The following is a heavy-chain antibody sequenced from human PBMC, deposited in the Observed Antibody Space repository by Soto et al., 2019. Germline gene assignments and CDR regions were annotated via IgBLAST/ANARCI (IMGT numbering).Heavy chain of an antibody. CDR2: ISYDGSNK. Sequence: PGGSLRLSCAASGFIFTNYGMHWVRQAPGKGLEWVALISYDGSNKYYADSVKGRSTISRDNSKNTVFLQMNSLRADDTAVYYCAKDLAAGFYYAMGVWGQGTTVTVSS. J-gene: IGHJ6*02. V-gene: IGHV3-30*18. CDR1: GFIFTNYG. CDR3: AKDLAAGFYYAMGV. D-gene: IGHD3-3*02.